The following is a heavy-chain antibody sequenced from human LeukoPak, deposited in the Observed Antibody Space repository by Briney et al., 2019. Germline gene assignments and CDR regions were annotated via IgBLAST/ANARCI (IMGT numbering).Heavy chain of an antibody. CDR2: ISYDGSDK. CDR1: GFTFSSYG. Sequence: GGSLRLSCAASGFTFSSYGMHWVRQAPGKGLEWVAVISYDGSDKYYADSVKGRFTISRDNSKNTLYLQMNSLRAEDTAVYYCAKGQWLERAVELDDWGQGTLVTVSS. V-gene: IGHV3-30*18. CDR3: AKGQWLERAVELDD. J-gene: IGHJ4*02. D-gene: IGHD6-19*01.